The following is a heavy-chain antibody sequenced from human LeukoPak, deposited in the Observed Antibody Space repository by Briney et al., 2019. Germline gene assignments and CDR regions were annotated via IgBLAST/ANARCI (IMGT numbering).Heavy chain of an antibody. D-gene: IGHD3-22*01. CDR3: ARAGRSSGSIDY. CDR1: GYTFTSYY. CDR2: INPSSGAT. Sequence: ASVKVSCKTSGYTFTSYYIHWVRQAPGQGLEWMGIINPSSGATNYAQKFQGRVTMTRDTSTSTVYMELSSQRSEDTAVYYCARAGRSSGSIDYWGQGTLVTVSS. J-gene: IGHJ4*02. V-gene: IGHV1-46*01.